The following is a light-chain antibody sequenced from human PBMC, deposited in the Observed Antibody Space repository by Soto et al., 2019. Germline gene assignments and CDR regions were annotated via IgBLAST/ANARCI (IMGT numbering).Light chain of an antibody. CDR1: QSIITS. Sequence: DIQMTQSPSTLSASVGDRVTITCRASQSIITSLVWYQQKPGKAPKLLIYKASSLQSGVPSRFSGSGSGTEFTLTISSLQPDDFATYYCQQFAISTTFGQGTKVDIK. CDR2: KAS. V-gene: IGKV1-5*03. J-gene: IGKJ1*01. CDR3: QQFAISTT.